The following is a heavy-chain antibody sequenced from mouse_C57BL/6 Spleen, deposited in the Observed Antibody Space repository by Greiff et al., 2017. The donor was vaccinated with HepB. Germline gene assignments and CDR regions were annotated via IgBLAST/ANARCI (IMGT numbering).Heavy chain of an antibody. CDR2: ISDGGSYT. CDR3: ARDPLDGYYEGFSY. J-gene: IGHJ3*01. Sequence: EVMLVESGGGLVKPGGSLKLSCAASGFTFSSYAMSWVRQTPEKRLEWVATISDGGSYTYYPDNVKGRFTISRDNAKNNLYLQMSHLKSEDTAMYYCARDPLDGYYEGFSYWGQGTLVTVSA. V-gene: IGHV5-4*01. CDR1: GFTFSSYA. D-gene: IGHD2-3*01.